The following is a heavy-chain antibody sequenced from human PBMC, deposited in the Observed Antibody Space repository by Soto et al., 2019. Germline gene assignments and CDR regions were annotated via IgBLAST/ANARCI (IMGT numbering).Heavy chain of an antibody. CDR3: ARVHDSSGFLYYFDY. CDR1: GGSISNGGYS. V-gene: IGHV4-30-2*01. D-gene: IGHD3-22*01. J-gene: IGHJ4*02. CDR2: IYHSGST. Sequence: PSETLSLTCAVSGGSISNGGYSWSWIRQPPGKGLEWIGYIYHSGSTYYNPSLKSRVTISVDRSKNQFSLKLSSVTAADTAVYYCARVHDSSGFLYYFDYWGQGTLVTVSS.